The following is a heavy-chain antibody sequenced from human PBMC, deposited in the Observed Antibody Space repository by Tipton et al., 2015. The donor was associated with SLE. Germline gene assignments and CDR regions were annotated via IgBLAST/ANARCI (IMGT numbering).Heavy chain of an antibody. D-gene: IGHD2-2*01. CDR2: ITDNSGGT. V-gene: IGHV3-23*01. Sequence: GSLRLSCAASGFTFSNYGMSWVRQAPGKGLEWVSAITDNSGGTYYADSVRGRFTISRDNSKNTLYLQMNSLRADDTAVYYCVRGEATYAYWGQGTLVTVSS. J-gene: IGHJ4*02. CDR1: GFTFSNYG. CDR3: VRGEATYAY.